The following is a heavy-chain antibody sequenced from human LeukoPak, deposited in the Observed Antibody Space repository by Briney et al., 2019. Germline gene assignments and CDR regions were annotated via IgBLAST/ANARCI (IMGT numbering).Heavy chain of an antibody. CDR3: ARGLLLTGYGKLDYYYYYMDV. D-gene: IGHD3-9*01. J-gene: IGHJ6*03. CDR2: IYYSGST. Sequence: SETLSLTCTVSGGSISSYYWSWIRQPPGKGLEWIGYIYYSGSTNYNPSLKSRVTISVDTSKNQFSLKLSSVTAADTAVYYCARGLLLTGYGKLDYYYYYMDVWGKGTTVTVSS. CDR1: GGSISSYY. V-gene: IGHV4-59*01.